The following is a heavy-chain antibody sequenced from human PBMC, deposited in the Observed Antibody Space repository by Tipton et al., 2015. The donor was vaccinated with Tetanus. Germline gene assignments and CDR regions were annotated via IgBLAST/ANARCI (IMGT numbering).Heavy chain of an antibody. V-gene: IGHV1-2*02. Sequence: QSGAEVKKPGASVKVSCKASGYTFTGYYMHWVRQAPGQGLEWMGWINPNSGGTNYAQKFQGRVTMTRDTSISTAYMELSRLRSDDTAVYYCAREDSNVVVVPAYYYYGMDVWGQGTTVTVSS. CDR3: AREDSNVVVVPAYYYYGMDV. D-gene: IGHD2-2*01. CDR2: INPNSGGT. J-gene: IGHJ6*02. CDR1: GYTFTGYY.